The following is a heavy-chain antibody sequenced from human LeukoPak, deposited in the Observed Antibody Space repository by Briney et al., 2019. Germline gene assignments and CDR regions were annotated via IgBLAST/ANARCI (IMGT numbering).Heavy chain of an antibody. CDR1: GGSISSSSYY. Sequence: PSETLSLTCTVSGGSISSSSYYWGWIRQPPGKGLEWIGSIYYSGSTYYNPSLKSRVTISVDTSKNQFSLKLTSVTAADTAVYYCAGDRHDSFPMDVWGQGTTVTVSS. CDR3: AGDRHDSFPMDV. J-gene: IGHJ6*02. CDR2: IYYSGST. V-gene: IGHV4-39*07. D-gene: IGHD3-3*01.